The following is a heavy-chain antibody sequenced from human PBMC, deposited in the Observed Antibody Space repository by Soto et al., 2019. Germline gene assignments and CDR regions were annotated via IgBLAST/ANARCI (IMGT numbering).Heavy chain of an antibody. CDR3: AREEGDDYGDYDYYGMDV. CDR1: GGTFSSYA. CDR2: IIPIFGTA. J-gene: IGHJ6*02. Sequence: QVQLVQSGAEVKKPGSSVKVSCKASGGTFSSYAISWVRQAPGQGLEWMGGIIPIFGTANYAQKFQGRVTITADESTSKAYMERSSLRSEDTAVYYCAREEGDDYGDYDYYGMDVWGQGTTVTVSS. D-gene: IGHD4-17*01. V-gene: IGHV1-69*12.